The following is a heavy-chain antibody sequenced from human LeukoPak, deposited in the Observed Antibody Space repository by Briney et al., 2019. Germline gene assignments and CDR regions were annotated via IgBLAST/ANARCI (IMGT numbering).Heavy chain of an antibody. CDR2: INPNSGGT. Sequence: ASVKVSCKASGYTFTGYYMHWVRQAPGQGLEWMGWINPNSGGTNYAQKFQGWVTMTRDTSISTAYMELSRLRSDDTAVYYCARGRQNSCSGGSCYSSYYFDYWGQGTLVTVSS. D-gene: IGHD2-15*01. CDR3: ARGRQNSCSGGSCYSSYYFDY. V-gene: IGHV1-2*04. J-gene: IGHJ4*02. CDR1: GYTFTGYY.